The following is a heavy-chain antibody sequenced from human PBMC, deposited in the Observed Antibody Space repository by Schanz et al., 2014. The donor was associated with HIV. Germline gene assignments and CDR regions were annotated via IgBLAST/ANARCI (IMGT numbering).Heavy chain of an antibody. CDR2: IWFDGSNK. CDR3: ARAFSVGQLVRVVDS. CDR1: GFTFSSYG. V-gene: IGHV3-33*01. Sequence: QVQLVESGGGVVQPGRSLRLSCAASGFTFSSYGMHWVRQVPGKGLEWVAVIWFDGSNKYYGDSVKGRFTIARDNSKNTLYLQMNSLRAEDTAVYYCARAFSVGQLVRVVDSWGQGTPVTVSS. D-gene: IGHD6-6*01. J-gene: IGHJ4*02.